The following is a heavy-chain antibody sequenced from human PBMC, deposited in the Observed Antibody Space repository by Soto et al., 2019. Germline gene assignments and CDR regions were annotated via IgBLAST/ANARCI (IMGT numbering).Heavy chain of an antibody. Sequence: GGSLRLSCAVSGFTFSDYYMSWIRQAPWKGLEWVSYISSSSSYTNYADSVKGRFTISRDNAKNSLYLQMNSLRAEDTAVYYCARVQGSIVLMVYSPYYYGMDVWGQGTTVTVSS. CDR1: GFTFSDYY. V-gene: IGHV3-11*06. CDR3: ARVQGSIVLMVYSPYYYGMDV. CDR2: ISSSSSYT. D-gene: IGHD2-8*01. J-gene: IGHJ6*02.